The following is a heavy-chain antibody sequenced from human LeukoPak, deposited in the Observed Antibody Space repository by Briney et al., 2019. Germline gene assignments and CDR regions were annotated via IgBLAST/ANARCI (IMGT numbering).Heavy chain of an antibody. CDR1: GFTFSDYA. J-gene: IGHJ4*02. CDR2: ISRSGDTI. D-gene: IGHD1-7*01. CDR3: AGYHWNSGVVY. V-gene: IGHV3-11*01. Sequence: KPGGSLRLSCAASGFTFSDYAMSWIRQAPGQGLEWVSYISRSGDTIDYADSVKGRFSISRDNAKNSLYLQMNSLRAEDTAVYYCAGYHWNSGVVYWRQGTLVTVSS.